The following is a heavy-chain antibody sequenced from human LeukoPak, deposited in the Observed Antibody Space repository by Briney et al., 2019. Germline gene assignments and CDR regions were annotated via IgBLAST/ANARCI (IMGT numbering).Heavy chain of an antibody. CDR3: ARDLSSSIWYYFDY. D-gene: IGHD6-13*01. J-gene: IGHJ4*02. CDR2: ISGSGGST. V-gene: IGHV3-23*01. CDR1: GFTFSSYW. Sequence: GGSLRLSCAASGFTFSSYWMHWVRQAPGKGLEWVSAISGSGGSTYYADSVKGRFTISRDNSKNTLYLQMNSLRAEDTAVYYCARDLSSSIWYYFDYWGQGTLVTVSS.